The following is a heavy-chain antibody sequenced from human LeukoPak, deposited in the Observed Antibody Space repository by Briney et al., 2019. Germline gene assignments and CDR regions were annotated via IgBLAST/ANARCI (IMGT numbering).Heavy chain of an antibody. CDR1: GGTFSSYA. CDR2: IIPIFGTA. V-gene: IGHV1-69*06. Sequence: SVKVSCKASGGTFSSYAISWVRQPPGQGLEWMGGIIPIFGTANYAQYFQGRVTITADNSTSAAYMELSSLRSEDTAVYDCARDKLTGDDSSSWVPPPTDWYFDLWGRGTLVTVSS. D-gene: IGHD6-13*01. CDR3: ARDKLTGDDSSSWVPPPTDWYFDL. J-gene: IGHJ2*01.